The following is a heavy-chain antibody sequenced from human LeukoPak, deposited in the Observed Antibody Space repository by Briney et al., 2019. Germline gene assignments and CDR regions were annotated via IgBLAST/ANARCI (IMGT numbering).Heavy chain of an antibody. V-gene: IGHV4-39*07. D-gene: IGHD6-13*01. CDR1: GGFISSSSYY. CDR3: ARDIGSSWPYWYFDL. Sequence: SETLSLTCTVSGGFISSSSYYWGWIRQPPGKGLEWIGSIYYSGSTYYNPSLKSRVTISVDTSKNQFSLKLSSVTAADTAVYYCARDIGSSWPYWYFDLWGRGTLVTVSS. CDR2: IYYSGST. J-gene: IGHJ2*01.